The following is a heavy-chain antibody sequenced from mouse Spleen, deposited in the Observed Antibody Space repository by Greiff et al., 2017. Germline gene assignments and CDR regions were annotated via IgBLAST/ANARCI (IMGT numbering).Heavy chain of an antibody. Sequence: VQLQQSGPELVKPGASVKMSCKASGYTFTDYNMHWVKQSHGKSLEWIGYINPNNGGTSYNQKFKGKATLTVNKSSSTAYMELRSLTSEDSAVYYCARLDYGSSWFAYWGRGTLVTVSA. CDR2: INPNNGGT. V-gene: IGHV1-22*01. J-gene: IGHJ3*01. CDR1: GYTFTDYN. D-gene: IGHD1-1*01. CDR3: ARLDYGSSWFAY.